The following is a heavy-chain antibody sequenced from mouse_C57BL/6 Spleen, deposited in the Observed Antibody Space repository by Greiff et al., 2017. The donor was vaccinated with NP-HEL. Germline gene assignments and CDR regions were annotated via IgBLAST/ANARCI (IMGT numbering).Heavy chain of an antibody. Sequence: VQLQQSGAGLARPGASVKLSCKASGYTFPSYGITWVRQGPGQGLEWIGEIYPRSGNPYYMEKFKGQPTLTADKTSLTAYMELRSLTAEDAAVYFCAAYDYDEDYWGQGTTLTVSS. D-gene: IGHD2-4*01. CDR3: AAYDYDEDY. J-gene: IGHJ2*01. CDR1: GYTFPSYG. V-gene: IGHV1-81*01. CDR2: IYPRSGNP.